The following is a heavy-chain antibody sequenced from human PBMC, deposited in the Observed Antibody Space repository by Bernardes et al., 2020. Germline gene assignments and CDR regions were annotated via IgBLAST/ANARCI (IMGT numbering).Heavy chain of an antibody. V-gene: IGHV3-64D*08. CDR1: GFTFRSYP. J-gene: IGHJ4*02. CDR3: VKEESSYYDY. CDR2: ISSNGGST. Sequence: GGSLRLSCTASGFTFRSYPMHWLRQAPGKGPEYVSAISSNGGSTYYADSVKGRFTISRDNSKYTLYLQMSSLRDEDTAVYYCVKEESSYYDYWGQGTLVTVSS. D-gene: IGHD2-2*01.